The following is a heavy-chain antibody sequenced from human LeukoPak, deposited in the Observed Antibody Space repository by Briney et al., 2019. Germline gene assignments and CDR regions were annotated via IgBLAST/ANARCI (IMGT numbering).Heavy chain of an antibody. D-gene: IGHD3-9*01. CDR3: ARDNDISRGFYYAMDV. Sequence: SETLSLTCTVSGDSISTYYWSWVRQPPGKGLEWIGCIYYGGNTNYNPSLKSRVTISVDTSKNQFSLKLSSVTAVDTAVYYCARDNDISRGFYYAMDVGGQGTTVIVSS. CDR2: IYYGGNT. CDR1: GDSISTYY. V-gene: IGHV4-59*01. J-gene: IGHJ6*02.